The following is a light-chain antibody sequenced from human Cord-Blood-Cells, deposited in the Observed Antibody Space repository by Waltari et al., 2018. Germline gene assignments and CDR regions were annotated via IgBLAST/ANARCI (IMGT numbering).Light chain of an antibody. Sequence: QSALTQPASVSGSPGQSITISCTGTSSDVGSYNLVPWYQQHTGKAPKLIIYEGSKRPSGVSNLFSGSKSGNTASLTISGLQAEDEADYYCCSYAGSSTYVFGTGTKVTVL. CDR3: CSYAGSSTYV. J-gene: IGLJ1*01. CDR2: EGS. CDR1: SSDVGSYNL. V-gene: IGLV2-23*01.